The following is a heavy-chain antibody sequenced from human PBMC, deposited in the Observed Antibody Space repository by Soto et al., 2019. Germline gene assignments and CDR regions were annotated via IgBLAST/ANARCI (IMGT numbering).Heavy chain of an antibody. Sequence: QGQLVQSGAEVKKPGASVKVSCGTSGFSFTSYSFHWVRQAPAQGLQWMGWINAGRGKTKYSQQFLGRVTFTWDTSANTVYMELSRLTSEDTSVFYCARWIDNGYFDYWGQGTLVTVSA. CDR3: ARWIDNGYFDY. CDR1: GFSFTSYS. J-gene: IGHJ4*02. D-gene: IGHD4-17*01. CDR2: INAGRGKT. V-gene: IGHV1-3*01.